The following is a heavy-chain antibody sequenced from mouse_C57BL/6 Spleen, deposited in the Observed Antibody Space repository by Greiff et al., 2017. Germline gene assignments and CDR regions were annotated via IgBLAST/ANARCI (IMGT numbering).Heavy chain of an antibody. CDR2: IYPGSGNT. J-gene: IGHJ2*01. Sequence: VQLQQSGPELVKPGASVKISCKASGYSFTSYYIHWVKQRPGQGLEWIGWIYPGSGNTKYNEKFKGKATLTADTSSSTAYMQLSSLTSEDSAVYYCARGNYGSSYVEYWGQGTTLTVSS. V-gene: IGHV1-66*01. CDR3: ARGNYGSSYVEY. D-gene: IGHD1-1*01. CDR1: GYSFTSYY.